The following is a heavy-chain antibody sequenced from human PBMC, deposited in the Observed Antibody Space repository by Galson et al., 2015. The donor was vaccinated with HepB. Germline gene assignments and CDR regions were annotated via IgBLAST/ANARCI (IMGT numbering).Heavy chain of an antibody. V-gene: IGHV3-30-3*01. CDR3: ARGIQLWFKDGAFDI. Sequence: SLRLSCAASGFTFSSCAMHWVRQAPGKGLGWVAVISYDGSNKYYADSVKGRFTISRDNSKNTLYLQMNSLRAEDTAVYYCARGIQLWFKDGAFDIWGQGTMVTVSS. CDR1: GFTFSSCA. D-gene: IGHD5-18*01. J-gene: IGHJ3*02. CDR2: ISYDGSNK.